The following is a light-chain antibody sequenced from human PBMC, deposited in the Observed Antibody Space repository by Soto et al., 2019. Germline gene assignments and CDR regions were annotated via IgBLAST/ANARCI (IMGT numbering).Light chain of an antibody. V-gene: IGKV1-33*01. CDR1: HVISEH. Sequence: DIQMTQSASALAASIGDRVTITCQASHVISEHLNWYQQKPGKAPELLIYDISTLEVVVPPRFGGSGSGTEFTLTLTGLQPEDIENYISQQANSFPRPFRPGNKVDLK. CDR2: DIS. CDR3: QQANSFPRP. J-gene: IGKJ3*01.